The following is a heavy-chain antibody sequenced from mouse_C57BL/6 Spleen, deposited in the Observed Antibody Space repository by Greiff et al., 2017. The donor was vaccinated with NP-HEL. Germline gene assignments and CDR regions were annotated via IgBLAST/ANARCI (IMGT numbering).Heavy chain of an antibody. Sequence: EVQLQQSGPELVKPGASVKISCKASGYTFTDYYMNWVKQSHGKSLEWIGDINPNNGGTSYNQKFKGKATLTVDKSSSTAYMELRSLTSEDSAVYYCARNYVPFYYAMDYWGQGTSVTVSS. CDR3: ARNYVPFYYAMDY. CDR1: GYTFTDYY. D-gene: IGHD2-1*01. J-gene: IGHJ4*01. CDR2: INPNNGGT. V-gene: IGHV1-26*01.